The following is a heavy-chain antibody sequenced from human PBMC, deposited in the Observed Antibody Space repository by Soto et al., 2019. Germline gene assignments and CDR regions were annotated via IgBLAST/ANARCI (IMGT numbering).Heavy chain of an antibody. V-gene: IGHV4-30-2*06. CDR1: GGSISSGGYS. CDR3: ARDYYGMDV. J-gene: IGHJ6*02. CDR2: TYQSGSA. Sequence: SETLSLTCTVSGGSISSGGYSWTWIRQSPGKGLEWIGYTYQSGSAYYNPSLKSRVTISVDRSKNQFSLNLTSVTAADTAVYYCARDYYGMDVWGQGTTVTVSS.